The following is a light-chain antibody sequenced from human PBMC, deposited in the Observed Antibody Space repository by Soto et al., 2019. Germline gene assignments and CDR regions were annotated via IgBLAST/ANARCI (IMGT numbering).Light chain of an antibody. V-gene: IGLV2-14*01. CDR3: SSYTKSSTLYV. J-gene: IGLJ1*01. CDR2: DVR. Sequence: SVLTQPASVSASPGQSITISCTGTSSDVGGYNYVSWYQQHPGKAPKLLIYDVRNRPSGVSNRFSASKSGNTASLTISGLQAEDEADYYCSSYTKSSTLYVFGSGTKVTVL. CDR1: SSDVGGYNY.